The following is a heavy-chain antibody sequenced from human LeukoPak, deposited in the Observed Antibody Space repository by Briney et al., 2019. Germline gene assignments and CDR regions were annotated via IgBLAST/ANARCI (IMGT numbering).Heavy chain of an antibody. CDR1: GGSISSYY. V-gene: IGHV4-59*01. D-gene: IGHD2-8*01. CDR2: IYYNEST. Sequence: SETLSLTCTVSGGSISSYYWSWIRQSPAKGLEWIGYIYYNESTNYNPSFRSRVTISLDTPKNQFSLKLNSVTVADTAVYYCARGVYCTNGVCHPYFFDYWGQGRLVTVSS. J-gene: IGHJ4*02. CDR3: ARGVYCTNGVCHPYFFDY.